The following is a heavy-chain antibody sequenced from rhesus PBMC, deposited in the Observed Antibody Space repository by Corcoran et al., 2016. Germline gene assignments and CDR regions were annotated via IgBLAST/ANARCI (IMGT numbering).Heavy chain of an antibody. V-gene: IGHV4-173*01. CDR1: GGSISSNW. J-gene: IGHJ5-2*02. CDR2: NSGRGGSP. CDR3: AGAAFWNYAYNSLDV. D-gene: IGHD1-26*01. Sequence: QLQLQESGPGLVKPSETLSLTCAVSGGSISSNWWSWIRQPPGKGLGWIGRNSGRGGSPSHHPSLQSRGTVTTDASKNQLALKLISVTAADTAVYCCAGAAFWNYAYNSLDVWGRGVLVTVSS.